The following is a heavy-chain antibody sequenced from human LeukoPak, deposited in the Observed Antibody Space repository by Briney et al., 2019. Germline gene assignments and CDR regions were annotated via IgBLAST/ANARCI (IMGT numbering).Heavy chain of an antibody. CDR1: DYSISSGYY. Sequence: PSETLSLTCSVSDYSISSGYYWGWIRQPPGKGLEWIGSMEWIGSIYHSGSAYYNPSLKSRVTISVDTSKNQFSLKLSSVTAADTAVYYCARVTVGAVASRQFDYWGQGTLVTVSS. V-gene: IGHV4-38-2*02. J-gene: IGHJ4*02. D-gene: IGHD6-19*01. CDR2: IYHSGSA. CDR3: ARVTVGAVASRQFDY.